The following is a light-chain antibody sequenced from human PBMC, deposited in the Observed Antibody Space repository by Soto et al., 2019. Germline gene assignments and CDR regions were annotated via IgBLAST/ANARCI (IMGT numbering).Light chain of an antibody. CDR1: SSDVGGYNF. J-gene: IGLJ1*01. CDR2: EVT. Sequence: ALTQPPSASGSPGQSVTISCTGTSSDVGGYNFDSWYQHFPGKAPKLIIYEVTKRPSGVPDRFSGSKSGNTASLTVSGLQTDDEADYYCSSYGGSNNFVFGTGTKVTVL. CDR3: SSYGGSNNFV. V-gene: IGLV2-8*01.